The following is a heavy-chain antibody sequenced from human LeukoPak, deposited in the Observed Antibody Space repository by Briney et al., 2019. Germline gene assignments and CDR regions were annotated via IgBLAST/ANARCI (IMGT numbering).Heavy chain of an antibody. J-gene: IGHJ4*02. V-gene: IGHV4-39*07. D-gene: IGHD3-9*01. CDR2: IYDSGST. CDR1: GGSISSSSYY. CDR3: ARSNYDISNYFEY. Sequence: SETLSLTCTVSGGSISSSSYYWGWIRQPPGKGLEWIGRIYDSGSTYYNPSLKSRVTISVDTSKNQFSLRLSSVTAADTSVYYCARSNYDISNYFEYWGQGTLVTVSS.